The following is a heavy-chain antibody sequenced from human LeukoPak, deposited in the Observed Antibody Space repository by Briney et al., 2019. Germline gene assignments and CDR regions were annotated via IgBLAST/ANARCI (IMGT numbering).Heavy chain of an antibody. J-gene: IGHJ4*02. CDR3: ARDQRPSCLGGICYSGDY. CDR2: IVPIIGTA. V-gene: IGHV1-69*01. D-gene: IGHD2-15*01. CDR1: GGTFHSYI. Sequence: SVKVSCKASGGTFHSYIVTWVRQAPGQGLEWMGGIVPIIGTANYAQKFQGGVTITADDSTSTAYMELRSLRSEDTAIYYCARDQRPSCLGGICYSGDYWGQGTLVTVTS.